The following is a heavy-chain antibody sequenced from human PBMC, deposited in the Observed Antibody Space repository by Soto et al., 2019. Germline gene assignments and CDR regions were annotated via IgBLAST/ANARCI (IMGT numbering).Heavy chain of an antibody. CDR1: GFTFTSSA. CDR2: IVVGSGNT. J-gene: IGHJ4*02. D-gene: IGHD6-6*01. V-gene: IGHV1-58*01. CDR3: AADGWEYSSSRSE. Sequence: QMQLVQSGPEVKKPGTSVKVSCKASGFTFTSSAVQWVRQARGQRLEWIGWIVVGSGNTNYAQKFQERVTITRDMSTSTAYMELSSLRSEDTAVYYCAADGWEYSSSRSEWGQGTLVTVSS.